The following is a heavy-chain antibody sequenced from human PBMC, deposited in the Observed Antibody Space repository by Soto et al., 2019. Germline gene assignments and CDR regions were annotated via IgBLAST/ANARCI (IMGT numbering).Heavy chain of an antibody. CDR1: GYSFTSYW. CDR3: ARLVVVPAAQYYYGMDV. D-gene: IGHD2-2*01. Sequence: GESLKISCKGSGYSFTSYWIGWVRQMPGKGLEGMGIIYPGDSDTRYSPSFQGPVTISAAKSISTAYLQWSSLKASDTAMYYCARLVVVPAAQYYYGMDVWGQGTTVTV. J-gene: IGHJ6*02. CDR2: IYPGDSDT. V-gene: IGHV5-51*01.